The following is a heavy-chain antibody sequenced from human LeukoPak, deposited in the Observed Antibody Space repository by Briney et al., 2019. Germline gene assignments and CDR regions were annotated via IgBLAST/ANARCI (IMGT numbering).Heavy chain of an antibody. D-gene: IGHD5-12*01. CDR1: GGSISSSSYY. CDR2: IYYSGST. V-gene: IGHV4-39*07. J-gene: IGHJ4*02. Sequence: PSETLSLTCTVSGGSISSSSYYWGWIRQPPGKGLEWIGSIYYSGSTYYNSSLKSRVTISVDTSKNQFSLKLSSVTAADTAVFYCARVAYSGYDYRGYFDYWGQGTLVTVSS. CDR3: ARVAYSGYDYRGYFDY.